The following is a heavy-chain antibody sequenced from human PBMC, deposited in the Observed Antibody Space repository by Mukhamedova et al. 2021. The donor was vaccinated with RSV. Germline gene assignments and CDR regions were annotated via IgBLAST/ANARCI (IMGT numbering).Heavy chain of an antibody. CDR3: SRADCTIGVCYTRAMDV. V-gene: IGHV4-61*02. CDR2: IYTGGST. D-gene: IGHD2-8*01. Sequence: EWIGRIYTGGSTKYSPSLKSRVTISADTSKNQFSLKLSPVTAADTAVYYCSRADCTIGVCYTRAMDVWCQGTTVTVS. J-gene: IGHJ6*02.